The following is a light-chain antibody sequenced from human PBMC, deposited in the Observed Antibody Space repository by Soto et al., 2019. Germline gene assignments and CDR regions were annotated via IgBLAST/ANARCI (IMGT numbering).Light chain of an antibody. CDR3: QQRSNWPPH. Sequence: VMTQAPATLSVSPGERATLSCRASQSVSNNYLAWYQQKPGQAPRLLIYGASNRATGIPDRFSGSGSGTDFTLTISRLEPEDFAIYYCQQRSNWPPHFGGGTKVDI. J-gene: IGKJ4*01. CDR1: QSVSNNY. V-gene: IGKV3D-20*02. CDR2: GAS.